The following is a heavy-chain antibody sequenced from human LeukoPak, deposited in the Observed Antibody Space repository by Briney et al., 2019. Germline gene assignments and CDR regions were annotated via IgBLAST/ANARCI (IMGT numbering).Heavy chain of an antibody. CDR2: IYHSGST. J-gene: IGHJ4*02. V-gene: IGHV4-30-2*01. CDR3: VRHIDSSGYYYDY. Sequence: SQTLSLTCAVSGGSISSGGYSWSWIRQPPGKGLEWIGYIYHSGSTYYNPSLKSRVTISVDRSKNQFSLKLSSVTAADTAVYYCVRHIDSSGYYYDYWGQGTLVTVSS. D-gene: IGHD3-22*01. CDR1: GGSISSGGYS.